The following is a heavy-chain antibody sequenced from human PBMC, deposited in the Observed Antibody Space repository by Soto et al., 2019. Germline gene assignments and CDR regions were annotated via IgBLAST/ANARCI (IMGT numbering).Heavy chain of an antibody. CDR2: ISGSGGST. J-gene: IGHJ6*02. Sequence: HPGGSLRLSCAASGFTFSSYAMSWVRQAPGKGLEWVSIISGSGGSTYYADSVKGRFTISRDNSKNTLYLRMNSLRAEDTALYYCAKGRIVLMLYATPMDVWGQGTTVTVSS. CDR1: GFTFSSYA. CDR3: AKGRIVLMLYATPMDV. V-gene: IGHV3-23*01. D-gene: IGHD2-8*01.